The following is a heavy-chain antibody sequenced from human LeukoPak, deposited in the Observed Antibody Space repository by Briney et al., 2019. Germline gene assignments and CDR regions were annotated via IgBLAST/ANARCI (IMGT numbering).Heavy chain of an antibody. D-gene: IGHD2-15*01. CDR3: ARSLLDYMDF. CDR1: GESINPYY. Sequence: SETLSLTCTVSGESINPYYWNWIRQSAGKGLEWIGHIYKSGTTNFNPSLTSRVTMSLDTSRNQFSLKLRSVTAADTAVYFCARSLLDYMDFWGKGTTVTVSS. V-gene: IGHV4-4*07. CDR2: IYKSGTT. J-gene: IGHJ6*03.